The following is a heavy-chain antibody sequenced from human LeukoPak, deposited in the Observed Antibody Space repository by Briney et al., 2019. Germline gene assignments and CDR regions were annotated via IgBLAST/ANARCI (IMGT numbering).Heavy chain of an antibody. Sequence: PSETLSLTCTVSGGSISSYYWSWIRQPPGQGLEWIAYIYYSGSTNYNPSLKSRVTISVDTSKNQFSLKLSSVTAADTAVYYCARDARGYSYIDYWGQGTLVTVSS. CDR1: GGSISSYY. V-gene: IGHV4-59*13. D-gene: IGHD5-18*01. J-gene: IGHJ4*02. CDR3: ARDARGYSYIDY. CDR2: IYYSGST.